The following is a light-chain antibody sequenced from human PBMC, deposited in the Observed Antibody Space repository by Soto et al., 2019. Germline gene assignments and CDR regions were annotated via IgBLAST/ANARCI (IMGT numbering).Light chain of an antibody. V-gene: IGLV2-14*01. J-gene: IGLJ1*01. CDR2: EVS. Sequence: QSLLTQPASVSESPGQSITISCTGTSSDVGNYKYVSWYQQHPGKAPKLMIYEVSNRPSGVSNRFSGSKSGNTASLTISGLQAEDETDYYCFSYTSSGTYVFGTGTKVTVL. CDR3: FSYTSSGTYV. CDR1: SSDVGNYKY.